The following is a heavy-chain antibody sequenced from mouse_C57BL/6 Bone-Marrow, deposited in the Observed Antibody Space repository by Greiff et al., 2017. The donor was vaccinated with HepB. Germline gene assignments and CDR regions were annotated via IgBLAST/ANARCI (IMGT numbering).Heavy chain of an antibody. J-gene: IGHJ1*03. Sequence: EVQLVESGGGLVQPGGSMKLSCAASGFTFSDAWMDWVRQSPEKGLEWVAEIRNKANNNATYYAVSVNGRFTLSRDDSKSSVYLQMNSLRAEDTGIYYCTGNPWYFDVWGTGTTVTVSS. CDR3: TGNPWYFDV. CDR2: IRNKANNNAT. D-gene: IGHD2-1*01. CDR1: GFTFSDAW. V-gene: IGHV6-6*01.